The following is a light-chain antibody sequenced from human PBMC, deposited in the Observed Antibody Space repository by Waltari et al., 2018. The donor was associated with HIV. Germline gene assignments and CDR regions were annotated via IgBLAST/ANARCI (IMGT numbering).Light chain of an antibody. CDR2: WAS. CDR1: QSVLYSSNNNNY. V-gene: IGKV4-1*01. CDR3: QQYYNAPYT. J-gene: IGKJ2*01. Sequence: FVMTQSPDSLAVSLGERATINCKSSQSVLYSSNNNNYLTWYQQKPGQPPKLLIYWASTRESGVPDRFSGSGSGTDFTLTISNLQAEDVAVYYCQQYYNAPYTFGQGTKLEIK.